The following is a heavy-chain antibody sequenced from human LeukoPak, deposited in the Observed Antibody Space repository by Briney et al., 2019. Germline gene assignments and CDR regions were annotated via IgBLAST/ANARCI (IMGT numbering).Heavy chain of an antibody. CDR2: ISGSGDST. Sequence: PGGSLRLSCAASGFTFSNYGMSWVRQAPGKGLEWVSAISGSGDSTYYADSVKGRFTISRDNSKNTLYLQMNSLRAEDTAVYYCAKDLTDSDAFDIWGQGTMVTVSS. CDR3: AKDLTDSDAFDI. D-gene: IGHD2-21*01. J-gene: IGHJ3*02. V-gene: IGHV3-23*01. CDR1: GFTFSNYG.